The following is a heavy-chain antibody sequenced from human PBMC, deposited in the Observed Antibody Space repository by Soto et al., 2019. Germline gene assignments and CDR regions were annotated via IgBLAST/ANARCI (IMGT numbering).Heavy chain of an antibody. CDR1: YGSISSGGYY. J-gene: IGHJ4*02. CDR2: IYYSGST. V-gene: IGHV4-31*03. CDR3: ASYDSSGYYGPY. D-gene: IGHD3-22*01. Sequence: SETLSLTCPVSYGSISSGGYYWSFIHQHPVKVLEWIGYIYYSGSTYYNPSLKSRVTISVDTSKNQFSLKLSSVTAADTAVYYCASYDSSGYYGPYWGQGTLVTVSS.